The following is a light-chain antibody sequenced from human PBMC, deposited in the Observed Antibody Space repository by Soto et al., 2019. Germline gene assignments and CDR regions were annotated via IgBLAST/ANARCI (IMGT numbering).Light chain of an antibody. CDR3: QQYNDYQYT. Sequence: DIEMTQSPSTLSASVGDRVTITCRTSQSITTWLAWYQQKPGKAPKLLIYKATNVQTEVPSRFSGSGSWTEFSLTISSLQPEDFAIYYCQQYNDYQYTFGQGTKLEIK. J-gene: IGKJ2*01. CDR2: KAT. V-gene: IGKV1-5*03. CDR1: QSITTW.